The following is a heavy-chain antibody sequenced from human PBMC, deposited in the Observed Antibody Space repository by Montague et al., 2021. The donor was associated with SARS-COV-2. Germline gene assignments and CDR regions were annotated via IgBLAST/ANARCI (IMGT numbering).Heavy chain of an antibody. CDR2: ISHSGST. V-gene: IGHV4-34*01. CDR3: ARVPYRLLFVPRYYGMDV. CDR1: GGSLSGYY. D-gene: IGHD2-2*01. Sequence: SETLSLTCAVYGGSLSGYYCSWIRQPPGEGLELIAEISHSGSTSSNPSLKSRVTISVDTSKTQFSLKLSSATAADTAVYYCARVPYRLLFVPRYYGMDVWGQGTTVTVSS. J-gene: IGHJ6*02.